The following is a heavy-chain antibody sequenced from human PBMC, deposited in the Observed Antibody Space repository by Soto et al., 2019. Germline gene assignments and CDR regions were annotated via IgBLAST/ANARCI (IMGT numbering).Heavy chain of an antibody. Sequence: SLRLSCAASGYTFSSYWMHWVRQAPGKGLVWVSRINNDGSITTYADSVKGRFTISRDNAKNTLYLQMNSLRADDTAVYYCARVAGGDRPYYFDYWGQGTLVTVSS. D-gene: IGHD2-21*02. CDR1: GYTFSSYW. V-gene: IGHV3-74*01. CDR2: INNDGSIT. CDR3: ARVAGGDRPYYFDY. J-gene: IGHJ4*02.